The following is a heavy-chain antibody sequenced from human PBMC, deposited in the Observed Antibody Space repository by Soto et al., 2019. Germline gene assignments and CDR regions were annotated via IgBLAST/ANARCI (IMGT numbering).Heavy chain of an antibody. V-gene: IGHV3-33*01. CDR2: IWYDGSRT. CDR3: AREQIGVAGSTYDS. J-gene: IGHJ4*02. D-gene: IGHD6-19*01. Sequence: QVQLVESGVGVVQPGTSLRLSCAASGFTFSTYGMHWVRQAPGKGLDWVALIWYDGSRTHYAESVKGRFTISRDNSKNTLLLQMNSLRVEYTAVYYCAREQIGVAGSTYDSWGQGTLVTVSS. CDR1: GFTFSTYG.